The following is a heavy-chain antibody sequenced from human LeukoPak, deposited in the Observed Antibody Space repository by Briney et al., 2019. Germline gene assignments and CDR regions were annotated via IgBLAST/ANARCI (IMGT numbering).Heavy chain of an antibody. V-gene: IGHV1-69*04. CDR3: VRAVAGASTFHLDS. Sequence: ASVKVSCKASGGTFSSYAISWVRQAPGQGLEWMGRIIPILGIANYAQKFQGRVTITADKSTSTAYMELSSLRSEDTAVYYCVRAVAGASTFHLDSWGQGTLVTVSS. J-gene: IGHJ4*02. CDR1: GGTFSSYA. D-gene: IGHD2-2*01. CDR2: IIPILGIA.